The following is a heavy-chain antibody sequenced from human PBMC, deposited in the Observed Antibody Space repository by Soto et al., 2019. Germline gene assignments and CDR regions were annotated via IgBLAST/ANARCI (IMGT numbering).Heavy chain of an antibody. Sequence: SETLSLTCAVYGGSFSGYFWSWIRQPPGKGLEWIGEINHSGSTNYNPSLKSRVTISVDTSKNQFSLKLSSVTAADTAVYYCASGYYYDSRFDYWGQGTLVTVSS. V-gene: IGHV4-34*01. CDR1: GGSFSGYF. CDR3: ASGYYYDSRFDY. D-gene: IGHD3-22*01. J-gene: IGHJ4*02. CDR2: INHSGST.